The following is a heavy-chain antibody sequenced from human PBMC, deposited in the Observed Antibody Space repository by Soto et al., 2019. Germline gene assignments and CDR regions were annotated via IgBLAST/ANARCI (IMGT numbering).Heavy chain of an antibody. CDR3: AKDGYCSGGSCYSYFDY. Sequence: EVQLLESGGGLVQSGGSLRLSCAASGFTFSSYAMSWVRQAPGKGLEWVSAISGSGGSTYYADSVKGRFTISRDNSKNTLYLQMNSLRAEDTAVYYCAKDGYCSGGSCYSYFDYWGQGTLVTVSS. D-gene: IGHD2-15*01. J-gene: IGHJ4*02. CDR2: ISGSGGST. CDR1: GFTFSSYA. V-gene: IGHV3-23*01.